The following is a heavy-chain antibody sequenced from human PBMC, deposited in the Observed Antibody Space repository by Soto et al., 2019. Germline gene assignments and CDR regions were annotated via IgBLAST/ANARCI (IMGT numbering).Heavy chain of an antibody. D-gene: IGHD4-17*01. Sequence: QVQLVQSGAEVKKPGSSVKVSCKASGGTFSSYTISWVRQAPGQGLEWMGRIIPILGIANYAQQFQGRVTITADKATSTAYMELSSPRSEDTAVYYCARSPLDYGDYDGYWYFDLWGRGTLVTFSS. V-gene: IGHV1-69*02. J-gene: IGHJ2*01. CDR2: IIPILGIA. CDR1: GGTFSSYT. CDR3: ARSPLDYGDYDGYWYFDL.